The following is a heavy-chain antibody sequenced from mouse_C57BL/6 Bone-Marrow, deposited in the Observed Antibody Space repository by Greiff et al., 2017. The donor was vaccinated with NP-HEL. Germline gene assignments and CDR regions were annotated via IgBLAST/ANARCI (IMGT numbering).Heavy chain of an antibody. CDR2: IYPRSGNT. CDR1: GYTFTSYG. CDR3: ARSPFYYYGSSPDY. D-gene: IGHD1-1*01. Sequence: VMLVESGAELARPGASVKLSCKASGYTFTSYGISWVKQRTGQGLEWIGEIYPRSGNTYYNEKFKGKATLTADKSSSTAYMELRSLTSEDSAVYFCARSPFYYYGSSPDYWGQGTTLTVSS. V-gene: IGHV1-81*01. J-gene: IGHJ2*01.